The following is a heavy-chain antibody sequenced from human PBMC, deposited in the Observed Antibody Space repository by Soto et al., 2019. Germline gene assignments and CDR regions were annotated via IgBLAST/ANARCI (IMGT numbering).Heavy chain of an antibody. J-gene: IGHJ4*02. D-gene: IGHD3-22*01. CDR3: ASTYYNASSGPFDY. Sequence: QVQLQESGPGLVKPSQTLSLTCTVSGGSISSGNYYWSWIRQHPGKGLEWIGYIYYSGSTYYNPSPKSRVTISVDTSKSQFSLKLSSVTAADTAVYYCASTYYNASSGPFDYWGQGTLVTVSS. CDR1: GGSISSGNYY. CDR2: IYYSGST. V-gene: IGHV4-31*03.